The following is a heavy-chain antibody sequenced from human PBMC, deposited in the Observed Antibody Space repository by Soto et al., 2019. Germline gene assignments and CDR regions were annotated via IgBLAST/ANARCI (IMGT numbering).Heavy chain of an antibody. Sequence: GGSLRLSCAASGFTFSSYGMHWVRQAPGKGLEWVAVISYDGSNKYYADSVKGRFTISRDNSKNTLYLQMNSLRAEDTAVYYCAKEAQGFYDSSGDWPDYWGQGTLVTVSS. J-gene: IGHJ4*02. CDR2: ISYDGSNK. CDR3: AKEAQGFYDSSGDWPDY. CDR1: GFTFSSYG. D-gene: IGHD3-22*01. V-gene: IGHV3-30*18.